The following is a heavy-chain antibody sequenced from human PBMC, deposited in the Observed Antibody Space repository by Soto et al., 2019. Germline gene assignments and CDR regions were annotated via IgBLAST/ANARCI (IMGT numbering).Heavy chain of an antibody. V-gene: IGHV4-31*03. CDR2: IYYSGST. J-gene: IGHJ6*02. D-gene: IGHD2-2*02. CDR1: GGSISSGGYY. CDR3: ARDRVVEVPAAIYYYHGMDV. Sequence: PSETLSLTCTVSGGSISSGGYYWSWIRQHPGKGLEWIGYIYYSGSTYYNPSLKSRVTISVDTSKSQFSLKLSSVTAADTAVYYCARDRVVEVPAAIYYYHGMDVWGQGTTVTVSS.